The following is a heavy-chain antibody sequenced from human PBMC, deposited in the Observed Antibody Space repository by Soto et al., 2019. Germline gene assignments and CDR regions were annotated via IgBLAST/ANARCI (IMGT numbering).Heavy chain of an antibody. CDR3: ARARFCTSTSCYHYFDF. CDR2: IYNNGRT. J-gene: IGHJ4*02. V-gene: IGHV4-59*01. CDR1: GGSIYTYY. Sequence: PSETLSLTCNVSGGSIYTYYWNWIRQSPGRGLEWIGYIYNNGRTDHNPSLKSRVTISVDTSKNHFSLKLSSVTPADTAVYYCARARFCTSTSCYHYFDFWGQGTLVTVSS. D-gene: IGHD2-2*01.